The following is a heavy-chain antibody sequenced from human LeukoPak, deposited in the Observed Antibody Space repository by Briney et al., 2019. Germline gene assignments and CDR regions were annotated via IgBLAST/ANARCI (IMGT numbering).Heavy chain of an antibody. J-gene: IGHJ3*02. D-gene: IGHD6-13*01. CDR3: AKDIIRYSSSPDAFDI. CDR1: GFTFSSYW. CDR2: ISWNSGSI. Sequence: PGGSLRLSCAASGFTFSSYWMHWVRQAPGKGLEWVSGISWNSGSIGYADSVKGRFTISRDNAKNSLYLQMNSLRAEDTALYYCAKDIIRYSSSPDAFDIWGQGTMVTVSS. V-gene: IGHV3-9*01.